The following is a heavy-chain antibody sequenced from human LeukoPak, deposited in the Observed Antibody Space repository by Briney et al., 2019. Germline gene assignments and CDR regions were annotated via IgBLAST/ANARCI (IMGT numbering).Heavy chain of an antibody. J-gene: IGHJ4*02. Sequence: GGSLRLSCAASGFTFTSYAMSWVRQAPGKGLEWVSSISGSGGSTFYVDSVKGRFTISRDNTKNTLYLQMNSLRAEDTALYYCAKDPQRGSPYYFDYWGQGTLVTVSS. CDR3: AKDPQRGSPYYFDY. CDR2: ISGSGGST. D-gene: IGHD1-26*01. CDR1: GFTFTSYA. V-gene: IGHV3-23*01.